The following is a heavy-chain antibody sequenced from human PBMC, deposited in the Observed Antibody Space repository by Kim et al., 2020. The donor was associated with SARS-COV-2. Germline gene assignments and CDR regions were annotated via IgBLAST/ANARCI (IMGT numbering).Heavy chain of an antibody. J-gene: IGHJ6*04. CDR3: ARGPGVSTMLGVGIRNLNYCGMDV. D-gene: IGHD3-3*01. CDR1: GYTFTSYA. CDR2: INTNTGNP. V-gene: IGHV7-4-1*02. Sequence: ASVKVSCKASGYTFTSYAMNWVRQAPGQGLEWMGWINTNTGNPTYAQGFTGRFVFSLDTSVSTAYLQISSLKAEDTAVYYCARGPGVSTMLGVGIRNLNYCGMDVGARGTRLPVPS.